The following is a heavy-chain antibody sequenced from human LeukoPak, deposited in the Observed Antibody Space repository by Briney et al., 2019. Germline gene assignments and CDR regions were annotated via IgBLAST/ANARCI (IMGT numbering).Heavy chain of an antibody. CDR2: INHSGST. CDR3: ARGSGGAVAGTPFDY. D-gene: IGHD6-19*01. Sequence: PSETLSLTCAVYGGSFSGYYWSWIRQPPGKGLEWIGEINHSGSTNYNPSLKSRVTISVDTSKNQFSLKLSSVTAADTAVYYCARGSGGAVAGTPFDYWGQGTLVTVSS. CDR1: GGSFSGYY. J-gene: IGHJ4*02. V-gene: IGHV4-34*01.